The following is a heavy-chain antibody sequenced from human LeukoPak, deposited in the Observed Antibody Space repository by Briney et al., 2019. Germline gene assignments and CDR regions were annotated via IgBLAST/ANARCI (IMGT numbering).Heavy chain of an antibody. CDR2: IYYSGAT. CDR1: GGSINSGSYY. V-gene: IGHV4-39*07. D-gene: IGHD3-9*01. Sequence: SETLSLTCTVSGGSINSGSYYWGWIRQPPGKGLEWIGSIYYSGATYYNPSLKSRITISLDTSKNQFSLRLSSVTAADTAVYFCASLNYDILAGYSPWGQGTLVTVSS. J-gene: IGHJ5*02. CDR3: ASLNYDILAGYSP.